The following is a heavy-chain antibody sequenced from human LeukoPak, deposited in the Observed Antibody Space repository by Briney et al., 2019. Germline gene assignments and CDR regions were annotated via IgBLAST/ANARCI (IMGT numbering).Heavy chain of an antibody. D-gene: IGHD5-18*01. CDR3: ASALYSYGSGGADY. CDR2: ISSSSSTI. V-gene: IGHV3-48*01. CDR1: GFTFSSYS. J-gene: IGHJ4*02. Sequence: RPGGSLRLSCAASGFTFSSYSMNWVRQAPGKGLEWVSYISSSSSTIYYADSVKGRFTISRDNAKNSLYLQMNSLRAEDTAVYYCASALYSYGSGGADYWGQGTLVTVSS.